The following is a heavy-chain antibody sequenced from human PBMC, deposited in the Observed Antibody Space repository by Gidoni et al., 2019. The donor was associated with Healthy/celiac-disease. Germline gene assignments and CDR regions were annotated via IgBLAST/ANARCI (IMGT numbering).Heavy chain of an antibody. V-gene: IGHV4-4*07. CDR2: IYTIGST. CDR3: ARVRDIPYYYYGMDV. D-gene: IGHD2-15*01. CDR1: GGSISSYY. J-gene: IGHJ6*02. Sequence: QVQLQESGPGLVKPSETLSLTCTVSGGSISSYYWSWIRPPAGKGLEWIVRIYTIGSTNYNPSLKSRVTMSVDTSKNQFSLKLSSVTAADTAVYYCARVRDIPYYYYGMDVWGQGTTVTVSS.